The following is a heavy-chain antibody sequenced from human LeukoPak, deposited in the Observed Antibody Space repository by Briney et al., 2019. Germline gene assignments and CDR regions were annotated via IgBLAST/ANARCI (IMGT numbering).Heavy chain of an antibody. CDR2: ISSSGSTI. J-gene: IGHJ4*02. D-gene: IGHD3-16*01. V-gene: IGHV3-48*03. CDR1: GFTLSSYE. CDR3: AKDVGRLRLGEPGFDY. Sequence: GGSLRLSCAASGFTLSSYEMNWFRQAPGKGLEWVSYISSSGSTIYYADSVKGRFTISRDNSKNSLYPQMNSLRTEDTALYYCAKDVGRLRLGEPGFDYWGQGTLVTVSS.